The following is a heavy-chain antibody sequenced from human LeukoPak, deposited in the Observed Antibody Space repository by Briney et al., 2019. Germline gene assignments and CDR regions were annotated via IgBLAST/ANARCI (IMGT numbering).Heavy chain of an antibody. Sequence: GGSLRLSCAASGFRFSDYYMSWVRQAPGKGLEWVSALSSSGATTYYGDSVKGRFTISRDNSKNTLYLQMNSLRPEDTAVYYCAKEVKLLPFDYWGQGTLVTVSS. CDR2: LSSSGATT. CDR3: AKEVKLLPFDY. J-gene: IGHJ4*02. D-gene: IGHD3-16*01. V-gene: IGHV3-23*01. CDR1: GFRFSDYY.